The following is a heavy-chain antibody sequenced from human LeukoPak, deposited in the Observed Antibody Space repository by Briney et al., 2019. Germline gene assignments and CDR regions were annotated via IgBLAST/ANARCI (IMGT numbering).Heavy chain of an antibody. D-gene: IGHD3-9*01. CDR1: GYSFTSYW. V-gene: IGHV5-51*01. Sequence: GESLKISCKGSGYSFTSYWIGWVRQMPGKGLEWMGIIYPGDSDTRYSPSFRGQVTISADKSISTAYLQWSSLKASDTAMYYCARQNYDILTGYYQPPYFDYWGQGTLVTVSS. J-gene: IGHJ4*02. CDR2: IYPGDSDT. CDR3: ARQNYDILTGYYQPPYFDY.